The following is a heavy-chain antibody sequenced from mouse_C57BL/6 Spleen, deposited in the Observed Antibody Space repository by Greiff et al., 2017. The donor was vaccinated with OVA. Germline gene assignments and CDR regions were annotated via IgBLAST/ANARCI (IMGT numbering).Heavy chain of an antibody. V-gene: IGHV10-1*01. CDR1: GFSFNTYA. J-gene: IGHJ4*01. CDR2: IRSKSNNYAT. CDR3: VRQYGSSHYYAMDY. Sequence: EVQLVESGGGLVQPKGSLKLSCAASGFSFNTYAMNWVRQAPGKGLEWVARIRSKSNNYATYYADSVKDRFTISRDDSESMLYLQMNNLKTEDTAMYYCVRQYGSSHYYAMDYWGQGTSVTVSS. D-gene: IGHD1-1*01.